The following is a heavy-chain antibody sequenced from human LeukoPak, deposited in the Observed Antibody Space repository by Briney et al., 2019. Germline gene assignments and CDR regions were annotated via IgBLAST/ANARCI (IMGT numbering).Heavy chain of an antibody. J-gene: IGHJ3*02. CDR3: ARSPDYGDYRNAFDI. D-gene: IGHD4-17*01. V-gene: IGHV5-51*01. Sequence: GESLKISCKGSGYSFTSYWIGWARQMPGKGLEWMGIIYPGDSDTRYSPSFQGQVTISADKSISTAYLQWSSLKASDTAMYYCARSPDYGDYRNAFDIWGQGTMVTVSS. CDR1: GYSFTSYW. CDR2: IYPGDSDT.